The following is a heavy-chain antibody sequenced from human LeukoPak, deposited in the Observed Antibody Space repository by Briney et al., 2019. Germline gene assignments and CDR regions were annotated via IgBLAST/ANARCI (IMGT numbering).Heavy chain of an antibody. CDR3: ARVPLTWDILTGGDAFDI. V-gene: IGHV3-11*01. CDR2: ISSSGSTI. Sequence: GGSLRLSCAASGFTFSDYYMSWIRQAPGKGLEWVSYISSSGSTIHYADSVKGRFTISRDNAKNSLYLQMNSLRAEDTAVYYCARVPLTWDILTGGDAFDIWGQGTMVTVSS. D-gene: IGHD3-9*01. CDR1: GFTFSDYY. J-gene: IGHJ3*02.